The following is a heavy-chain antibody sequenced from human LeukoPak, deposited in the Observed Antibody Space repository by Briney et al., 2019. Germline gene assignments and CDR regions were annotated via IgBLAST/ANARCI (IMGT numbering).Heavy chain of an antibody. Sequence: ASVKVSCKASGYSFTNYDINWVRQATGQGLEWMGWMNPNSGTPGYAQKFQGRVTMTRDMSTSTVYMELSSLRSEDTAVYYCARDSSSWPDAFDIWGQGTMVTVSS. CDR2: MNPNSGTP. D-gene: IGHD6-13*01. J-gene: IGHJ3*02. CDR1: GYSFTNYD. V-gene: IGHV1-8*01. CDR3: ARDSSSWPDAFDI.